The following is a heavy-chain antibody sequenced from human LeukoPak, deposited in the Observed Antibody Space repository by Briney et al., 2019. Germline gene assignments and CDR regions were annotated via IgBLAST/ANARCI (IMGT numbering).Heavy chain of an antibody. J-gene: IGHJ4*02. CDR2: IYPGDSDT. CDR1: GYTFSSYW. D-gene: IGHD3-3*01. CDR3: ARQNDFRLDY. Sequence: GESLKFSCKGSGYTFSSYWIGWVRQMPGKGLEWMGIIYPGDSDTRYSPSLQGQVTISVDTSIGTAYLQWSSLKASDTAIYYCARQNDFRLDYWGQGTLVTVSS. V-gene: IGHV5-51*01.